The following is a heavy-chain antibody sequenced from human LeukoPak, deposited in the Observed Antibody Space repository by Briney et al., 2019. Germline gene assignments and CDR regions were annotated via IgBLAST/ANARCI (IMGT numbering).Heavy chain of an antibody. CDR1: GGTFSSYA. V-gene: IGHV1-69*05. D-gene: IGHD2-2*01. Sequence: SVKVSCKPSGGTFSSYAISWVRQAPGQGLEWMGGIIPIFGTANYAQKFQGRVTITTDESTSTAYMELSSLRSEDTAVYYCARGSRICSSTSCFFAKGYYYMDVWGKGTTVTVSS. CDR2: IIPIFGTA. CDR3: ARGSRICSSTSCFFAKGYYYMDV. J-gene: IGHJ6*03.